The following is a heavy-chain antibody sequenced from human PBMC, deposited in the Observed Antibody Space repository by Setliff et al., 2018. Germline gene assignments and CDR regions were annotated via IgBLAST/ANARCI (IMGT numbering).Heavy chain of an antibody. J-gene: IGHJ4*02. Sequence: PGGSLRLSCAASGFTFSSYAVSWVRQAPGKGLEWVSLISWDGGSTYYADSVKGRFTISRDNSKNSLYLQMNSLRAEDTALYYCAKDMARYSSGWYPDYWGQGTLVTVSS. CDR2: ISWDGGST. CDR3: AKDMARYSSGWYPDY. D-gene: IGHD6-19*01. CDR1: GFTFSSYA. V-gene: IGHV3-43D*03.